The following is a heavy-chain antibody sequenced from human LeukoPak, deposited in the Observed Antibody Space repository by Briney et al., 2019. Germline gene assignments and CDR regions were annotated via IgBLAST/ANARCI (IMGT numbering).Heavy chain of an antibody. CDR3: ARGNWNWFDP. CDR1: GGSISSSSYY. CDR2: IYYSGST. D-gene: IGHD1-20*01. Sequence: SETLSLTCTVSGGSISSSSYYWSWIRQPPGKGLEWIGYIYYSGSTNYNPSLKSRVTISVDTSKNQFSLKLSSVTAADTAVYYCARGNWNWFDPWGQGTLVTVSS. J-gene: IGHJ5*02. V-gene: IGHV4-61*01.